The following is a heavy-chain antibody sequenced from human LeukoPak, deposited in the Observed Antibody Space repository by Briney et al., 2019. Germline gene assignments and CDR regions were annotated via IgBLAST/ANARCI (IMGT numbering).Heavy chain of an antibody. CDR3: TRHGPYDSSGSDDY. CDR2: IIPIFGTA. V-gene: IGHV1-69*13. CDR1: GGTFSSYA. D-gene: IGHD3-22*01. Sequence: SVKVSCKASGGTFSSYAISWVRQAPGQGLEWMGGIIPIFGTANYAQKFQGRVTITADESTSTAYMELSSLRSEDTAVYYCTRHGPYDSSGSDDYWGQGTLVTVSS. J-gene: IGHJ4*02.